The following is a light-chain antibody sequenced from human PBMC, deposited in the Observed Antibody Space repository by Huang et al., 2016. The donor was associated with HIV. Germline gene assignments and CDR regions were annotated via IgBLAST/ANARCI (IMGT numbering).Light chain of an antibody. J-gene: IGKJ2*03. Sequence: EILLTQSPDTLSLSPGERATLSCRASQSVNNNYLAWYKQKPGQAARLLSYRASTRATGIPGRLSGSGCGTDCTLTISRLEPDDFAVDYCQQFGSSPPYSFGQGTKLEIK. CDR2: RAS. CDR1: QSVNNNY. V-gene: IGKV3-20*01. CDR3: QQFGSSPPYS.